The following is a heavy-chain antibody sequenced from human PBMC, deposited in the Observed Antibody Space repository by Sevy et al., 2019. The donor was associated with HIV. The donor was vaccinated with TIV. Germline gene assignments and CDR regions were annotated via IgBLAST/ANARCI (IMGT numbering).Heavy chain of an antibody. CDR2: IRGKPYGGTT. V-gene: IGHV3-49*04. CDR1: GFTFGGYT. Sequence: GGSLRLSCTASGFTFGGYTMSWVRQAPGKGLEWVAFIRGKPYGGTTEYAASVKGRFTISRDDSKSIAYLQMNSLNTDDTAVDYCTRVEGAADWGMDVWGQGTTVTVSS. D-gene: IGHD1-26*01. CDR3: TRVEGAADWGMDV. J-gene: IGHJ6*02.